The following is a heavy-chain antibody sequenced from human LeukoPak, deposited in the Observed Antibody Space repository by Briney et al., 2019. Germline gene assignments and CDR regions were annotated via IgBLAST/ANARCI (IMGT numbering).Heavy chain of an antibody. CDR2: IKSKTDGGTT. Sequence: GGSLRLSCAASGFTFSNAWMSWVRQAPGKGLEWVGRIKSKTDGGTTDYAAPVKGRFTISRDDSKNTLYPQMNSLKTEDTAVYYCTTVGGSGYCSSTSCPRYYFDYWGQGTLVTVSS. D-gene: IGHD2-2*01. J-gene: IGHJ4*02. CDR3: TTVGGSGYCSSTSCPRYYFDY. CDR1: GFTFSNAW. V-gene: IGHV3-15*01.